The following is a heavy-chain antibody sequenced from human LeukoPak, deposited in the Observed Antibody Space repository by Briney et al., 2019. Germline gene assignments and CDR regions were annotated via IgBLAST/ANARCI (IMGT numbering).Heavy chain of an antibody. CDR1: GGSISSSSYY. J-gene: IGHJ4*02. Sequence: XXXXSGGSISSSSYYWGWIRQPPGKGLEWIVSIYYSGSTYYNPSLKSRLTISVDTNKNQFSQKLSSVTGDDAAVYXXXXXXXXXXXXXXXXXXLXXYWGQGTLVTVSS. CDR2: IYYSGST. CDR3: XXXXXXXXXXXXXXXXLXXY. V-gene: IGHV4-39*01.